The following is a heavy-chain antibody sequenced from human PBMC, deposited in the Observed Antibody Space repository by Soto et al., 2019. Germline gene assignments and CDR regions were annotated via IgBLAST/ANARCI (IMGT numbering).Heavy chain of an antibody. D-gene: IGHD5-18*01. CDR1: GGSISSGGYY. CDR2: IYYSGST. Sequence: SETLSLTCTVSGGSISSGGYYWSWIRQHPGKGLEWIGYIYYSGSTYYNPSLKSRVTISVDTSKNQFSLKLSSVTAADTAVYYCARGGYSYGYSQYFDYWGQGTLVTVSS. J-gene: IGHJ4*02. V-gene: IGHV4-31*03. CDR3: ARGGYSYGYSQYFDY.